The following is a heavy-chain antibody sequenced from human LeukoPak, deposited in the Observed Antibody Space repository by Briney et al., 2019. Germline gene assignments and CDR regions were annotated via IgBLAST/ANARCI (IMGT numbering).Heavy chain of an antibody. CDR3: ARGNGGNSHFDY. CDR2: IGTAGDT. V-gene: IGHV3-13*01. D-gene: IGHD2-21*02. J-gene: IGHJ4*02. CDR1: GFTFSSYD. Sequence: PGGSLRLSCAASGFTFSSYDMHWVRQATGKGLEWVSAIGTAGDTYYPGSVKGRFTISRENAKNSLYLQMNSLRAADTAVYYCARGNGGNSHFDYWGQGTLVTVSS.